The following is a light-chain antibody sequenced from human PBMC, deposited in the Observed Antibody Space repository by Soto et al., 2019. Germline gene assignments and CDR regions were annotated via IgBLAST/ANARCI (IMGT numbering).Light chain of an antibody. CDR1: ESLVYSNGNTY. CDR2: RVS. V-gene: IGKV2-24*01. CDR3: MQGTLWWT. J-gene: IGKJ1*01. Sequence: DIVMTQTPLSLSVTLGQPAAISCRSSESLVYSNGNTYLSWYHQRPGQPPRLLIHRVSNRFSGVTERFSGSGAGKDFTLEISRVEAEDVGIYYCMQGTLWWTFGQGTKVEI.